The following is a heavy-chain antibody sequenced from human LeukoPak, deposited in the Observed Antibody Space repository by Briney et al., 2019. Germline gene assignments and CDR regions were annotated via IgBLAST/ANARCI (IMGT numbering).Heavy chain of an antibody. CDR2: ISYDGGNK. Sequence: GGSLRLSCAASGFTFSSYGMHWVRQAPGKGLEWVAVISYDGGNKYYADSVKGRFTISRDNSKNTLYLQMNSLRAEDTAVYYCAKDSGAAEDYFDYWGQGTLVTVSS. J-gene: IGHJ4*02. D-gene: IGHD6-25*01. CDR3: AKDSGAAEDYFDY. CDR1: GFTFSSYG. V-gene: IGHV3-30*18.